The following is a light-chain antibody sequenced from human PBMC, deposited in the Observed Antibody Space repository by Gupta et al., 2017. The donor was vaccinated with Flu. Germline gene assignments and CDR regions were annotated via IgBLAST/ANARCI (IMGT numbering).Light chain of an antibody. CDR2: GAS. Sequence: VILSLSPGERATLSCRASQSVDSANLAWYQQRVGHGPRLLIYGASSRAAGIPDRFSGGGSGTDFTLTINRLEPEDFGVYYCQHYGTSRLTFAGGTKVEIK. J-gene: IGKJ4*01. V-gene: IGKV3-20*01. CDR3: QHYGTSRLT. CDR1: QSVDSAN.